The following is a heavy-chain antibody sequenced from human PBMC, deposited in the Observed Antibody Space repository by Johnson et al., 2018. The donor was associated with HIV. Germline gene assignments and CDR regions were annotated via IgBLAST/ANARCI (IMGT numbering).Heavy chain of an antibody. V-gene: IGHV3-30-3*01. J-gene: IGHJ3*02. CDR2: ISYDGSNK. Sequence: QMQLVEYGGGVVQPGRSLRLSCAASGFTFSSYAMHWVRQAPGKGLEWVAVISYDGSNKYYADSVKGRFTISRDNSKNTLYLQMNSLRAEDTAVYYCARDNGAVAGPEGAFDIWGQGTMVTVSS. CDR3: ARDNGAVAGPEGAFDI. D-gene: IGHD6-19*01. CDR1: GFTFSSYA.